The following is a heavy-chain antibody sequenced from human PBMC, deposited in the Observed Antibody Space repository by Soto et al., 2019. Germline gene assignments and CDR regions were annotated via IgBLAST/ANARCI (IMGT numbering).Heavy chain of an antibody. CDR1: GGSFSGYY. J-gene: IGHJ6*02. V-gene: IGHV4-34*01. CDR3: ARGPGVYYYYGMDV. CDR2: INHSGST. Sequence: SETLSLTCAVYGGSFSGYYWSWIRQPPGKGLEWIGEINHSGSTNYNPSLKSRVTISVDTSKNQFSLKLSSVTAADTAVYYCARGPGVYYYYGMDVWGQGTTVTVS. D-gene: IGHD7-27*01.